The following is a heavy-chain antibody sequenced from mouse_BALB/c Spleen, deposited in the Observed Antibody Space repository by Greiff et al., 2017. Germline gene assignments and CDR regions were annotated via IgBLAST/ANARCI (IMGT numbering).Heavy chain of an antibody. J-gene: IGHJ4*01. CDR1: GFTFSSFG. CDR3: ARRTFDYGSYYYAMDY. V-gene: IGHV5-17*02. D-gene: IGHD1-2*01. CDR2: ISSGSSTI. Sequence: EVKLMESGGGLVQPGGSRKLSCAASGFTFSSFGMHWVRQAPEKGLEWVAYISSGSSTIYYADTVKGRFTISRDNPKNTLFLQMTSLRSEDTAMYYCARRTFDYGSYYYAMDYWGQGTSVTVSS.